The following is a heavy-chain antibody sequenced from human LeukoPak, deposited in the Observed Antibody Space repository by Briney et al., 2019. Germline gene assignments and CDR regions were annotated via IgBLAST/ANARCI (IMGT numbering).Heavy chain of an antibody. V-gene: IGHV3-23*01. CDR1: GFTFSSYA. CDR3: AKGQNMIEAAFDI. D-gene: IGHD1/OR15-1a*01. CDR2: ISGSGGST. J-gene: IGHJ3*02. Sequence: PGGSLRLSCAASGFTFSSYAVSWVRKAPGKGLEWVSAISGSGGSTYYADSVKGRSAISRDNPKNTLYLQMNSLRAEDTAVYYCAKGQNMIEAAFDIWGQGTMVTVSS.